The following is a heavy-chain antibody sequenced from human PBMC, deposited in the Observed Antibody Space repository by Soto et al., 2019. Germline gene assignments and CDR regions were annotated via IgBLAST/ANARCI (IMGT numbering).Heavy chain of an antibody. CDR1: GDSISDTRFY. CDR2: ISHDGHA. Sequence: LSLTCSILGDSISDTRFYWGWVRQSPEKGLEWIGSISHDGHAYYNPSLKSRVTLFADTSRNQFSLTMKSVTVADTALYFCARQVYGDYSGGNWFDPWGQGALVTVSS. V-gene: IGHV4-39*01. J-gene: IGHJ5*02. CDR3: ARQVYGDYSGGNWFDP. D-gene: IGHD4-17*01.